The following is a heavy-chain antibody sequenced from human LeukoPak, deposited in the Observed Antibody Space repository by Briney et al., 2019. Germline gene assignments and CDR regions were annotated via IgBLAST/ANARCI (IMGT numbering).Heavy chain of an antibody. D-gene: IGHD3-3*01. J-gene: IGHJ4*02. Sequence: SETLSLTCTVSGGSISSRSYYWGWIRQPPGKGLEWIGSIYYSGSTYYNPSLKSRVTISVDTSKNQFSLKLSSVTAADTAVYYCARRLWNFDYWGQGTLVTVSS. CDR1: GGSISSRSYY. CDR2: IYYSGST. CDR3: ARRLWNFDY. V-gene: IGHV4-39*01.